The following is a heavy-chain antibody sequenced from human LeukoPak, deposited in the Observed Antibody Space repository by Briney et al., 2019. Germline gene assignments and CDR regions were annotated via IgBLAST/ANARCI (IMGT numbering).Heavy chain of an antibody. J-gene: IGHJ4*02. CDR3: ARAPTPIIAVAGSFDY. CDR1: GDSVCNNSAA. V-gene: IGHV6-1*01. Sequence: SQTLSLTCAISGDSVCNNSAAWNWIRQSPATGLEWLGRTYYRAKWYNDYAVSVKSRITINPDTSKTQSSLQVNSVTPADTAVYYCARAPTPIIAVAGSFDYWGQGTLVTVSS. D-gene: IGHD6-19*01. CDR2: TYYRAKWYN.